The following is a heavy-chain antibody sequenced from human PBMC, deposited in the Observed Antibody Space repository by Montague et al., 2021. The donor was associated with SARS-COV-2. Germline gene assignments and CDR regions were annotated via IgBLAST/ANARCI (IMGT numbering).Heavy chain of an antibody. V-gene: IGHV4-39*01. CDR3: ARHYGSGFDY. CDR2: IFYTGTT. Sequence: SGTLSLTCTVSGGSISSSSYHWGWIRQPPGKGLDWIGNIFYTGTTYYNPSLKSRVTIFVDTSKNQFSLKLTSVAAADTAVYYCARHYGSGFDYWGQGTLLTVSS. D-gene: IGHD3-10*01. J-gene: IGHJ4*02. CDR1: GGSISSSSYH.